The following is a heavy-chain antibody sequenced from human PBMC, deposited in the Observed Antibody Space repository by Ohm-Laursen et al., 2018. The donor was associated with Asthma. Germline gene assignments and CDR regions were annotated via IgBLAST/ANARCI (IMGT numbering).Heavy chain of an antibody. V-gene: IGHV1-3*01. D-gene: IGHD3-10*01. Sequence: ATVKISCNASGYTFTSYAMHWVRQAPGQRLEWMGWINAGNGNTKYSQKFQGRVTITRDTSASTAYMELSSLRSEDTAVYYCARVPGSGSTRDYWGQGTLVTVSS. CDR1: GYTFTSYA. J-gene: IGHJ4*02. CDR3: ARVPGSGSTRDY. CDR2: INAGNGNT.